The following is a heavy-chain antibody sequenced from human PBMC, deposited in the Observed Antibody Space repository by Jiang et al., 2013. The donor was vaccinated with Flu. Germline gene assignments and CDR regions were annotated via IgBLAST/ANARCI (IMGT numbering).Heavy chain of an antibody. Sequence: SGAEVKKPGASVKVSCKASGYTFTGYYIHWVRQAPGQGLEWMGWINPNSGGTNYAQKFQGCVTMTRDTSINTAYMELTRLTSDDTAVYYCARGDIAARRPFDYWGQGTLVTVSS. CDR2: INPNSGGT. CDR3: ARGDIAARRPFDY. D-gene: IGHD6-6*01. CDR1: GYTFTGYY. V-gene: IGHV1-2*04. J-gene: IGHJ4*02.